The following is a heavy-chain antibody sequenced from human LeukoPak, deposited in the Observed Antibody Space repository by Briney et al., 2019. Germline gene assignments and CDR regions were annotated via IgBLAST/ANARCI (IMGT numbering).Heavy chain of an antibody. V-gene: IGHV4-4*07. CDR3: AIAHVSYDYVWGSYRHLGAFDI. CDR2: IYTSGST. D-gene: IGHD3-16*02. J-gene: IGHJ3*02. CDR1: GGSISSYY. Sequence: SETPSLTCTVSGGSISSYYWSWIRQPAGKGLEWIGRIYTSGSTNYNPSLKSRVTISVDTSKNQFSLKLSSVTAADTAVYYCAIAHVSYDYVWGSYRHLGAFDIWGQGTMVTVSS.